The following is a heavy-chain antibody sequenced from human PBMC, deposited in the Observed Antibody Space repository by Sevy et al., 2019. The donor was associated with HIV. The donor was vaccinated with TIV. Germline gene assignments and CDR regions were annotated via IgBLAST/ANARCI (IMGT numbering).Heavy chain of an antibody. CDR2: SYYRSTWHK. CDR3: ARAVAGVYYFDY. CDR1: GDSVSRNGDA. D-gene: IGHD6-19*01. Sequence: SQTLSLTCVISGDSVSRNGDAWNWIRQSPSRGLEWLGRSYYRSTWHKDYAISVKSRLTITPDTSKNQFFLQLNSVTPEVTAMYYCARAVAGVYYFDYRGQGTLVTVSS. J-gene: IGHJ4*02. V-gene: IGHV6-1*01.